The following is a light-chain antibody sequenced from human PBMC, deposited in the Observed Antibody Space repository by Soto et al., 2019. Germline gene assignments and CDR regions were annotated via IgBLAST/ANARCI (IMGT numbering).Light chain of an antibody. CDR1: QSVSSDF. CDR3: HLFGSSFSYT. CDR2: GAS. V-gene: IGKV3-20*01. J-gene: IGKJ2*01. Sequence: EIVLTQSPGILSLSPGERATLSCRASQSVSSDFLAWYQQKPGQAPRLLIYGASSRAPGIPDRFSGSGSGTDFTLAISRLEPEDFAVYFCHLFGSSFSYTFVQGTKLDIK.